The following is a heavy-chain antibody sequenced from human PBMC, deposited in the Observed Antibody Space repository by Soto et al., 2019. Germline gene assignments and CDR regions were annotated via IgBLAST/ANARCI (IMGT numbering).Heavy chain of an antibody. CDR3: AKDAPYYHDSSGYYGPFDY. D-gene: IGHD3-22*01. V-gene: IGHV3-30*18. CDR1: GFTFSSYG. Sequence: PARSLRLSCAASGFTFSSYGIHWVRQAPGKGLEWVALISYDGSNKYYAESVKGRFTISRDNSKNTLHLQMNSLRAEDTAMYYCAKDAPYYHDSSGYYGPFDYWGQGIMVNV. J-gene: IGHJ4*02. CDR2: ISYDGSNK.